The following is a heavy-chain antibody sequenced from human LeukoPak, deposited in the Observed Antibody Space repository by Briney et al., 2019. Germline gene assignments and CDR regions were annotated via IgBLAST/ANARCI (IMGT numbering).Heavy chain of an antibody. CDR2: ICHSGST. J-gene: IGHJ4*02. CDR3: ARTGIVGATFSDY. CDR1: GYSISSGYY. D-gene: IGHD1-26*01. Sequence: SETLSLTCTVSGYSISSGYYWGWIRQPPGKGLEWIGTICHSGSTYYNPSLKSRVTISVDTSKNQFSLKLSSVTAADTAVYYCARTGIVGATFSDYWGQGTLVTVSS. V-gene: IGHV4-38-2*02.